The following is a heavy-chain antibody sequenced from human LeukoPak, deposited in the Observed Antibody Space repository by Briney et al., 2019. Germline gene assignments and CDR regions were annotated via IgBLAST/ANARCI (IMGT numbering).Heavy chain of an antibody. Sequence: GGSLRLSCAASGFTFSSYWMSWVRQAPGKGLEWVANIKQDGSEKYYVDSVKGRFTTSRDNAKNSLYLQMNSLRAEDTAVYYCARMGGTYYYGMDVWGQGTTVTVS. CDR2: IKQDGSEK. CDR1: GFTFSSYW. V-gene: IGHV3-7*01. J-gene: IGHJ6*02. D-gene: IGHD3-16*01. CDR3: ARMGGTYYYGMDV.